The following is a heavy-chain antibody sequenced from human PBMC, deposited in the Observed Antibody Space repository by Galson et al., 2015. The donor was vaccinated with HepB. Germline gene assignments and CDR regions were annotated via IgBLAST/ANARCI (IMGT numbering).Heavy chain of an antibody. J-gene: IGHJ3*02. CDR3: VRLFGSGSQIGLNAFDI. D-gene: IGHD3-10*01. CDR1: GLIFSSYA. Sequence: LRLSCAGSGLIFSSYAMSWVRQAPGKGPEWVSDISDNGDKTYYADSVRGRFTISRDNSKNTLYVQMNSLRVEDTAIYYCVRLFGSGSQIGLNAFDIWGQGTMVTVSS. CDR2: ISDNGDKT. V-gene: IGHV3-23*01.